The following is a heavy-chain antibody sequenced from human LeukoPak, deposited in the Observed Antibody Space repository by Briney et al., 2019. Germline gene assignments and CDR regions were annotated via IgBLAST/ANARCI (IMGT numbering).Heavy chain of an antibody. CDR1: GYTFTSYD. Sequence: ASVKVSCKASGYTFTSYDINWVRQATGQGREWMGWMNPNSGNTGYAQKFQGRVTMTRNTSISTAYMELSSLRSEDTAVYYCARETRVGASGKTDYWGQGTLVTVSS. CDR3: ARETRVGASGKTDY. D-gene: IGHD3-10*01. J-gene: IGHJ4*02. V-gene: IGHV1-8*01. CDR2: MNPNSGNT.